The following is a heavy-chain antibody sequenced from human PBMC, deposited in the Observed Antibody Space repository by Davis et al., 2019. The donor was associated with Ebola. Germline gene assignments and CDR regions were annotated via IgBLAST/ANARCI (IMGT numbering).Heavy chain of an antibody. CDR2: TSYSENT. Sequence: SETLSLTCAVYGGTFSGYYWSWIRQPPGKGLEWIGETSYSENTNYNPSLKSRVTISIDTSRNQFSLRLTSATAADTAVYYCARKPARWENWFDPWGQGTLVTVSS. J-gene: IGHJ5*02. V-gene: IGHV4-34*01. D-gene: IGHD2-2*01. CDR3: ARKPARWENWFDP. CDR1: GGTFSGYY.